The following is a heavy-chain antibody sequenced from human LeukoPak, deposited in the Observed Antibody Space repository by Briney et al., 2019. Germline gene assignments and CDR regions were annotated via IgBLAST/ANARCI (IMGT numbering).Heavy chain of an antibody. Sequence: QAGGSLRLSCAASGFTFSDYYMSWIRQAPGKGLEWVSAISGSGGSTYYADSVKGRFTISRDNSKNTLYLQMNSLRVEDTAVYYCAKDRGIISDYWGQGTLVTVSS. CDR1: GFTFSDYY. CDR3: AKDRGIISDY. J-gene: IGHJ4*02. D-gene: IGHD3-10*01. CDR2: ISGSGGST. V-gene: IGHV3-23*01.